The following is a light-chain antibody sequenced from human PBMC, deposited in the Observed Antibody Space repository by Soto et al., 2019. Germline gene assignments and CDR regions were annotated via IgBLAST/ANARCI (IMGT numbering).Light chain of an antibody. CDR2: DAS. CDR3: QQYNTYE. J-gene: IGKJ1*01. CDR1: QSIASW. V-gene: IGKV1-5*01. Sequence: DIQMTQSPSTLSASVGDTVTITCRASQSIASWLAWYQQKPGKAPELLIYDASTLKSGVPARFSGSGSVTSFTLTISDLQPDDFATYYCQQYNTYEFGQGTKV.